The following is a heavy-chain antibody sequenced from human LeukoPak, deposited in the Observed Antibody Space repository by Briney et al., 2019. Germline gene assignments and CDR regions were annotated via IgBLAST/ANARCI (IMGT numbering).Heavy chain of an antibody. CDR2: IRAGSENT. V-gene: IGHV3-23*01. CDR3: ATTLLRASTYMDV. Sequence: PGGSLRLSCRASGFTFSIYSMNWVRQTPGGGLEWVSVIRAGSENTYYADSVKGRFTISRDNSKNMLYLQMNSLRAEDTAIYYCATTLLRASTYMDVWGKGTTVTVSS. CDR1: GFTFSIYS. J-gene: IGHJ6*03. D-gene: IGHD1-1*01.